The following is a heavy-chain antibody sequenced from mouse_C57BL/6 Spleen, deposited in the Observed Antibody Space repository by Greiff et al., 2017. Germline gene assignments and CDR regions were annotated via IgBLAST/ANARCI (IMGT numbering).Heavy chain of an antibody. CDR3: ARGPDVYGAMDY. Sequence: EVMLVESGGGLVKPGGSLKLSCAASGFTFSSYAMSWVRQTPEKRLEWVATISDGGSSTYYPDNVKGRFTISRANAKNNLYLQLSHLKSEDTAMYYCARGPDVYGAMDYWGQGTSVTVSS. CDR1: GFTFSSYA. D-gene: IGHD2-3*01. CDR2: ISDGGSST. J-gene: IGHJ4*01. V-gene: IGHV5-4*03.